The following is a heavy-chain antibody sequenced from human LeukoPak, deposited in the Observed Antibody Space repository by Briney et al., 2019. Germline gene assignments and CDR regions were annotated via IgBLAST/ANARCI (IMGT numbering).Heavy chain of an antibody. V-gene: IGHV3-33*01. J-gene: IGHJ4*02. CDR1: GFTFSGRV. CDR2: IWYGGSNK. D-gene: IGHD6-13*01. CDR3: ARVAPIYSSSLYYLDS. Sequence: GGSLRLSCAASGFTFSGRVMHGVRQAPGKGLDWVAVIWYGGSNKYYGDAVKGRFTISRDNSKNTLYLQMNSLRAEDTAVYYCARVAPIYSSSLYYLDSWGQGTLVTVSS.